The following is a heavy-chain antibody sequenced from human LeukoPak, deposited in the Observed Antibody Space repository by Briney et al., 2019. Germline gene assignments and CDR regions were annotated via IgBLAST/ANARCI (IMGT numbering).Heavy chain of an antibody. J-gene: IGHJ4*02. CDR2: ISSGGTTI. CDR1: GFSFSSYE. V-gene: IGHV3-48*03. Sequence: PGGSLRLSCAASGFSFSSYEMNWVRQAPGKGLEWVSYISSGGTTIYYADSVKGRFTISRDDAKNSLYLQMNSLRVEDTAVYYCARTHERDLDYWGQGTLVTVSS. CDR3: ARTHERDLDY.